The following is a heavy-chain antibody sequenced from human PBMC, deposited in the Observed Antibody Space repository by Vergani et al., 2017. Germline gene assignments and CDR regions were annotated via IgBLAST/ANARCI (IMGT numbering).Heavy chain of an antibody. CDR3: EREGVGVAAAGTEAFDI. CDR1: GGTFSSYA. V-gene: IGHV1-69*01. CDR2: IIPIFGTA. J-gene: IGHJ3*02. D-gene: IGHD6-13*01. Sequence: QVQLVQSGAEVKKPGSSVKVSCKASGGTFSSYAISWVRQAPGQGLEWMGGIIPIFGTANYAQKFQGRVTITADESTSTAYMELSSLRSEDTAVYYCEREGVGVAAAGTEAFDIWGQGTMVTVSS.